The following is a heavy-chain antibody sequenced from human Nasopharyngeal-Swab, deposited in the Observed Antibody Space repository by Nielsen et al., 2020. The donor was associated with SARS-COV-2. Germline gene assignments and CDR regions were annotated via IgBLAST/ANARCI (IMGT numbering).Heavy chain of an antibody. D-gene: IGHD6-19*01. CDR3: ARSQGGYSSGWYLWDY. CDR2: IFSNDEK. Sequence: WIRQPPGKALERLAHIFSNDEKSYSTSLKSRLTISKDTSKSQVVLTMTNMDPVDTATYYCARSQGGYSSGWYLWDYWGQGTLVTVSS. V-gene: IGHV2-26*01. J-gene: IGHJ4*02.